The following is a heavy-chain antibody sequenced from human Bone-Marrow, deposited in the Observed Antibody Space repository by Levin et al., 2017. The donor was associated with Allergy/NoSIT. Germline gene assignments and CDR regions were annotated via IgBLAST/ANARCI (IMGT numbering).Heavy chain of an antibody. CDR2: INHRGSA. V-gene: IGHV4-34*01. D-gene: IGHD6-19*01. Sequence: SQTLSLTCAVSGGSLRGYYWTWIRQPPGKGLEWIGEINHRGSAAYNPSLNNRVTMSVATSRNQLPLNVILVTAADTAVYFCARLGGFSRGWYYRYWGQGTPVTVSS. CDR3: ARLGGFSRGWYYRY. J-gene: IGHJ4*02. CDR1: GGSLRGYY.